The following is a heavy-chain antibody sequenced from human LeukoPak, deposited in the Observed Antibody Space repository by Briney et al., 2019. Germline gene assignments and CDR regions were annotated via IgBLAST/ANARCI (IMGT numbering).Heavy chain of an antibody. Sequence: SSETLSLTCAVYGGSFSGYYWSWIRQPPGKGLEWIGEINHSGSTNYNPSLKSRVTISVDTSENQFSLKLSSVTAADTAVYYCARGRPVTIFGVVHTLFDYWGQGTLVTVSS. J-gene: IGHJ4*02. CDR1: GGSFSGYY. V-gene: IGHV4-34*01. CDR3: ARGRPVTIFGVVHTLFDY. D-gene: IGHD3-3*01. CDR2: INHSGST.